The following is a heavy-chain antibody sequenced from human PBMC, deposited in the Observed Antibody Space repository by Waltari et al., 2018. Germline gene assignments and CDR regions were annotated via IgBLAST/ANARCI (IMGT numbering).Heavy chain of an antibody. V-gene: IGHV4-34*01. J-gene: IGHJ5*02. Sequence: QVQLQQWGAGLLKPSETLSLTCAVYGGSFSGYYWSWIRPPPGKGLEWIGESNRRGSNDNNSIHKSQVTRSVDTAKNQFTLKVSAVSAARTAVYYCASRGGATTRGVQDWFDPWGQGTLVTVSS. CDR1: GGSFSGYY. CDR3: ASRGGATTRGVQDWFDP. D-gene: IGHD1-26*01. CDR2: SNRRGSN.